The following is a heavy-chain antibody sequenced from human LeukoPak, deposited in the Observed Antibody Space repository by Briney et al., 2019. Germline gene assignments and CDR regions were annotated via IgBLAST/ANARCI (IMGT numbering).Heavy chain of an antibody. J-gene: IGHJ4*02. Sequence: SVKVSCKASGGTFSSYAISWVRQAPGQGLEWMGGIIPIFGTANYAQKFQGRVTITTDESTSTAYMELSSLRSEDTAVYYCARYYYGSGSYYNSTPLFDYWGQGTLVTVSS. CDR2: IIPIFGTA. CDR1: GGTFSSYA. D-gene: IGHD3-10*01. V-gene: IGHV1-69*05. CDR3: ARYYYGSGSYYNSTPLFDY.